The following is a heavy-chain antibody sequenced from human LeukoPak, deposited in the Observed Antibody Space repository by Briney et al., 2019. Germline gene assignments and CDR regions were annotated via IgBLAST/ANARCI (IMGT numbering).Heavy chain of an antibody. J-gene: IGHJ3*02. Sequence: PGGSLRLSCAASGFTFSSYSMNWVRQAPGKGLEWVSSISSSSSYIYYADSVKGRFTISRDNAKNSLYLQMNSLRAEDTAVYYCAREKPNDVGAFDIWGQGTMVTVSS. CDR1: GFTFSSYS. V-gene: IGHV3-21*01. CDR3: AREKPNDVGAFDI. CDR2: ISSSSSYI. D-gene: IGHD1-1*01.